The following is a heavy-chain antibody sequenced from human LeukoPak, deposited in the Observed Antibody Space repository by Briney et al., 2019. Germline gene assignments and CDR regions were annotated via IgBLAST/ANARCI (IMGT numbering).Heavy chain of an antibody. CDR1: GGSISSYY. Sequence: PSETLSLTCTVSGGSISSYYWSWTRQPPGKGLEWIGYIYYSGSTNYNPSLKSRVTISVDTSKNQFSLKLSSVTAADTAVYYCARGAYYYGSGSPPFDYWGQGTLVTVSS. CDR3: ARGAYYYGSGSPPFDY. J-gene: IGHJ4*02. CDR2: IYYSGST. V-gene: IGHV4-59*08. D-gene: IGHD3-10*01.